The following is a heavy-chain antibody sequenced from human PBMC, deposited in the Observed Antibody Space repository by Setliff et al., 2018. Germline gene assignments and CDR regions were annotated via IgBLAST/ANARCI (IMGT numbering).Heavy chain of an antibody. CDR3: AGVDVLTASPF. V-gene: IGHV1-2*02. CDR1: ANTFIAYY. D-gene: IGHD3-9*01. J-gene: IGHJ4*02. CDR2: INPNSAGT. Sequence: GASVKVSCKASANTFIAYYIHWVRQAPGQGLEWMGWINPNSAGTNYAQKFRGRVTMAWDASITTAYLDLSRLTSDDTASYYCAGVDVLTASPFWGQGTLVTVSS.